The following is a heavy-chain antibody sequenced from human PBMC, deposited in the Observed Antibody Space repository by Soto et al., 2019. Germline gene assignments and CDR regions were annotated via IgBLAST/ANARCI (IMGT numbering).Heavy chain of an antibody. CDR3: ARGLGVEQQLVRFDY. J-gene: IGHJ4*02. D-gene: IGHD6-13*01. V-gene: IGHV4-34*01. Sequence: SETLSLTCAVYGGSFSGYYWSWIRQPPGKGLEWIGEINHSGSTNYNPSLKSRVTISVDTTKNQFSLKLSSVTAADTAVYYWARGLGVEQQLVRFDYWGQGTLVTVSS. CDR1: GGSFSGYY. CDR2: INHSGST.